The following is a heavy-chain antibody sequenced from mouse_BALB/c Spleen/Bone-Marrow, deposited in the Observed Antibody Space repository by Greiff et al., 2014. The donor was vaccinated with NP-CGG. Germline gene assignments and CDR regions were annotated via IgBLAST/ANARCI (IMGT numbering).Heavy chain of an antibody. CDR3: ARSGERYGAMDY. D-gene: IGHD2-10*02. J-gene: IGHJ4*01. Sequence: EVKLMESGGGLVKPGGSLKLSCAASGFTFSDYYMYWVRQTPGKRLEWVATISDGGGYTYYPDSVWGRFTISRDNAKNNLYLQMSSLKSEDTAMYYCARSGERYGAMDYWGQGISVTVFS. CDR2: ISDGGGYT. CDR1: GFTFSDYY. V-gene: IGHV5-4*02.